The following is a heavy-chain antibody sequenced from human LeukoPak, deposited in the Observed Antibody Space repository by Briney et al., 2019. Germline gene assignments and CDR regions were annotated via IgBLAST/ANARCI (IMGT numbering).Heavy chain of an antibody. J-gene: IGHJ5*02. D-gene: IGHD2-2*01. V-gene: IGHV4-59*01. CDR1: GGSISSYY. CDR2: IYYSGST. Sequence: SETLSLTCTVSGGSISSYYWSWIRQPPGKGLEWIGYIYYSGSTSYNPSLKSRVTISVDTSKNQISLKVRSVTAADTAVYYCARTTEDCSSTSCYQYWFDPWGQGTLVTVSS. CDR3: ARTTEDCSSTSCYQYWFDP.